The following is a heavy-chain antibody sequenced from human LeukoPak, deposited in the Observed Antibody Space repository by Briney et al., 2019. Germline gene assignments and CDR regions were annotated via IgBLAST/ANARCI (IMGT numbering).Heavy chain of an antibody. J-gene: IGHJ4*02. V-gene: IGHV4-39*07. CDR1: GGSISSYY. CDR2: ISYSGST. D-gene: IGHD3-22*01. Sequence: SETLSLTCTVSGGSISSYYWGWIRQPPGKGLEWIGRISYSGSTYYNPSLKSRVTISVDTSKNQFSLKLSSVTAADTALYYCAREGYYYDSSGYYYMRVSYFDYWGQGTLVTVSS. CDR3: AREGYYYDSSGYYYMRVSYFDY.